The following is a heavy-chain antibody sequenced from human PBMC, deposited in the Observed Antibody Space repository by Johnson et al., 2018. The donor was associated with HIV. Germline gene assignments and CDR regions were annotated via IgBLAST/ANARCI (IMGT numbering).Heavy chain of an antibody. D-gene: IGHD5-18*01. CDR2: IQYDGTNK. CDR1: GFTFSSYG. CDR3: AKTEDRGYRMETGAFDI. V-gene: IGHV3-30*02. Sequence: QVQLVESGGGVVQPGGSLRLSCAASGFTFSSYGMHWVRQVPGNGLEWVTFIQYDGTNKYYADSVKGRFTISRDNSKNTLYLQMNSLRAEDTAVYYCAKTEDRGYRMETGAFDIWGQGTMVTVSS. J-gene: IGHJ3*02.